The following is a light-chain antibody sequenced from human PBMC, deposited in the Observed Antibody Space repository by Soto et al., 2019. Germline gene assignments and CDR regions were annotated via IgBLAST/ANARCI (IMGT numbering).Light chain of an antibody. Sequence: DIQMTQSPSTVSASVGDRITITCRASQSINTWLAWYRQRTGEAPQLLIYDVSTLAMGVPSRFSGSGSGTDFTLSISRLQPDDFATFYCQQYHTYSRTFGKGTKVEVK. V-gene: IGKV1-5*01. J-gene: IGKJ1*01. CDR1: QSINTW. CDR2: DVS. CDR3: QQYHTYSRT.